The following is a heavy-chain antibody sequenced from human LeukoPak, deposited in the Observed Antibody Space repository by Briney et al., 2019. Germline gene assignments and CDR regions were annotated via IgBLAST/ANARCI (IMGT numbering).Heavy chain of an antibody. CDR1: GFTFSNAW. V-gene: IGHV3-15*01. CDR2: IKSKPDGGTT. J-gene: IGHJ4*02. D-gene: IGHD5-12*01. Sequence: SGGSLRLSCEASGFTFSNAWMSWVRQGPGKGLEWVGRIKSKPDGGTTDYAAPVKGRFTISRDDSKNTVDLQMNSLKTEDTAVYYCTTDSGYDLWAPDDYWGQGTLVTVSS. CDR3: TTDSGYDLWAPDDY.